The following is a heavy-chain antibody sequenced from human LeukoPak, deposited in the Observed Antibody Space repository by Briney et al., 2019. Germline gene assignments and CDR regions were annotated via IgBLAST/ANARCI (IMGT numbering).Heavy chain of an antibody. V-gene: IGHV3-48*01. CDR1: GFTFSSYS. CDR2: ISSSSSTI. D-gene: IGHD3-3*01. Sequence: GGSLRLSCAASGFTFSSYSMNWVRQAPGKGLEWVSYISSSSSTIYYADSVKGRFTISRDNAKNSLYLQMNSLRAEDTAVYYCAREESNTIFGVVKSYMDVWGKGTTVTVSS. J-gene: IGHJ6*03. CDR3: AREESNTIFGVVKSYMDV.